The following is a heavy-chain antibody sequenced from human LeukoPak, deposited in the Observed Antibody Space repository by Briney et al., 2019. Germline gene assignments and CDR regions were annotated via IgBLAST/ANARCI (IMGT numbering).Heavy chain of an antibody. CDR1: GYSFTSYW. CDR3: ARLPMVVAQFDY. D-gene: IGHD2-15*01. CDR2: IYPGDPDT. V-gene: IGHV5-51*01. Sequence: KHGESLKISCKGSGYSFTSYWIGWVRQMPGKGLEWMGIIYPGDPDTRYSPSFQGQVTISADKSISTAYLQWSSLKASDTAMYCCARLPMVVAQFDYWGQGTLVTVSS. J-gene: IGHJ4*02.